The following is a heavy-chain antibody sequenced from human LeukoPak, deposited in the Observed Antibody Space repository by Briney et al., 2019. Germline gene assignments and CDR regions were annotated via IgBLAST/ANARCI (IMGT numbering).Heavy chain of an antibody. Sequence: PGGPLRLSCAASGFTFSSYSMNWVRQAPGKGLEWVSHISSSSSIIYYADSVKGRFTISRDNAKNSLYLQMNSLRDEDTAVYYCASDGYSYGQSPVDYWGQGTLVTVSS. D-gene: IGHD5-18*01. V-gene: IGHV3-48*02. CDR2: ISSSSSII. CDR1: GFTFSSYS. J-gene: IGHJ4*02. CDR3: ASDGYSYGQSPVDY.